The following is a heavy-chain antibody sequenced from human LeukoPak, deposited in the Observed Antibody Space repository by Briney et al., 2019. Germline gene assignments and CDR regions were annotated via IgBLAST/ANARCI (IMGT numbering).Heavy chain of an antibody. CDR3: ATSPGAAGEDYFDY. CDR2: INAGNGNT. V-gene: IGHV1-3*01. D-gene: IGHD2-15*01. J-gene: IGHJ4*02. Sequence: VASVKVSCRASGYTFTSYAMHWERQAPGQRLEWMGWINAGNGNTKYSQKFQGRVTITRDTSASTAYMELSSLRSEDTAVYYCATSPGAAGEDYFDYWGQGTLVTVSS. CDR1: GYTFTSYA.